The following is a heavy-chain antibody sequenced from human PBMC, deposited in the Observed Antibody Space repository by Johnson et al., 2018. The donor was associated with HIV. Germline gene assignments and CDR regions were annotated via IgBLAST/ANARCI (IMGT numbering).Heavy chain of an antibody. J-gene: IGHJ3*02. D-gene: IGHD2-15*01. V-gene: IGHV3-30*03. Sequence: QVQLVESGGGVVRPGWSLRLSCAASGFTFDDYGMSWVRQAPGKGLEWVAVISYDGSNKYYADSVKGRFTISRDNSKNPLYLQMNSLGAEDTVVYYCASSAPGLLPNDAFDIWGQGTMVTVSS. CDR2: ISYDGSNK. CDR3: ASSAPGLLPNDAFDI. CDR1: GFTFDDYG.